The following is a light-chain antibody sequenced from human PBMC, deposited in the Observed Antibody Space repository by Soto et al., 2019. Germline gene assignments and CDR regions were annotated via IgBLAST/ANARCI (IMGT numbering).Light chain of an antibody. Sequence: QSVLTQPPSVSAAPGQKVTISCSGSSSNIGGSYVSWYQQLPGTAPKLLIYDNNKRPSGIPDRFSGSKSGTSATLGITGLQTGDEADYYCGTWDSSLSAEVFGGGTKVTVL. CDR2: DNN. CDR3: GTWDSSLSAEV. J-gene: IGLJ3*02. CDR1: SSNIGGSY. V-gene: IGLV1-51*01.